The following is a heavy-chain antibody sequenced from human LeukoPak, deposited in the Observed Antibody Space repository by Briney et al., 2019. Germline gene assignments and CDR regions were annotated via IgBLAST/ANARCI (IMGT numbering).Heavy chain of an antibody. Sequence: ASVKVSCKASGYTFTDYYMHWVRQAPGQGLEWMGWIDPHSGGTNYAQKFQGRVTMTRDTSIGTAYMELSRLRSDDTAVYYCAREYYDSSGRKHAFDIWGQGTMVTVSS. D-gene: IGHD3-22*01. CDR1: GYTFTDYY. CDR3: AREYYDSSGRKHAFDI. CDR2: IDPHSGGT. J-gene: IGHJ3*02. V-gene: IGHV1-2*02.